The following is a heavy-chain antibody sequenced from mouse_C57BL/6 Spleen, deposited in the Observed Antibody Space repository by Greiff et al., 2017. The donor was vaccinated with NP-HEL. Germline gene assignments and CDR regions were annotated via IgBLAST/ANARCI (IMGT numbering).Heavy chain of an antibody. CDR1: GYTFTDYY. CDR2: INPNNGGT. V-gene: IGHV1-26*01. CDR3: ARRGNIYDGYPWFAY. D-gene: IGHD2-3*01. Sequence: EVQLQQSGPELVKPGASVKISCKASGYTFTDYYMNWVKQSHGKSLEWIGDINPNNGGTSYNQKFKGKATLTVDKSSSTAYMELRSLTSEDSAVYDCARRGNIYDGYPWFAYWGQGTLVTVSA. J-gene: IGHJ3*01.